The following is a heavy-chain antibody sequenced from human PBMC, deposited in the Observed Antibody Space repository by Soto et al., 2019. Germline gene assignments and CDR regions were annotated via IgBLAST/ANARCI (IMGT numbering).Heavy chain of an antibody. CDR3: AREGGYKFDLVGWFDP. CDR1: GGSISCGGYY. D-gene: IGHD5-12*01. Sequence: QVQLQESGPGLVKPSQTLSLTCTVSGGSISCGGYYWSWIRQHPGKGLEWIGYIYYSGSTYYNPSLKSRVTISVDTSKNQFSLKLSSVTAADTAVYYCAREGGYKFDLVGWFDPWGQGTLVTVSS. V-gene: IGHV4-31*03. CDR2: IYYSGST. J-gene: IGHJ5*02.